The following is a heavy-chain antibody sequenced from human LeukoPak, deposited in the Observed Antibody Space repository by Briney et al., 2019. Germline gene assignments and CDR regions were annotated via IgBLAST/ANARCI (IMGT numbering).Heavy chain of an antibody. V-gene: IGHV1-69*13. CDR1: GGTFSSYA. CDR2: IIPIFGTA. D-gene: IGHD2-15*01. J-gene: IGHJ3*02. Sequence: GASVKVSCKASGGTFSSYAISWVRQAPGQGLEWMGGIIPIFGTANYAQKFQGRVTITADESTSTAYMELSSLRSEDTAVYYCARESLPVVVAATPGAFDIWGQGTMVTVSS. CDR3: ARESLPVVVAATPGAFDI.